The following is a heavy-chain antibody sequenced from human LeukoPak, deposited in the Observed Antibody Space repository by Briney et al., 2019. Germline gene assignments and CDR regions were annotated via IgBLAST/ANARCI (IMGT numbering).Heavy chain of an antibody. J-gene: IGHJ5*02. CDR2: IDKKDKGYATAT. Sequence: GGSLSLSCAPSGFTLSGSAIHWVRPSSRRGVEWVGQIDKKDKGYATATAYAASVKGRFTISRDDSINTAYLQMKSLKTEDTALYYCTRDSGTYNWFDPWGQGTLVTVSS. V-gene: IGHV3-73*01. D-gene: IGHD1-26*01. CDR3: TRDSGTYNWFDP. CDR1: GFTLSGSA.